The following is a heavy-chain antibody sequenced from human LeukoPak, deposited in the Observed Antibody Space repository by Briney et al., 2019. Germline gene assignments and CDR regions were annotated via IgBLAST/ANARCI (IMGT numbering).Heavy chain of an antibody. D-gene: IGHD4-17*01. V-gene: IGHV4-39*07. Sequence: SETLSLTCTVSGGSISSSSYYWGWIRQPPGKGLEWIGSIYYSGSTYYNPSLKSRVTISVDTSKNQFSLKLSSVTAADTAVYYCASGATTVTGPGRSSDWFDPWGQGTLVTVSS. CDR2: IYYSGST. CDR1: GGSISSSSYY. J-gene: IGHJ5*02. CDR3: ASGATTVTGPGRSSDWFDP.